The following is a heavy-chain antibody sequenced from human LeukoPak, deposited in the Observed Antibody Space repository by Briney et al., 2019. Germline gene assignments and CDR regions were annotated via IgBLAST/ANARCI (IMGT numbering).Heavy chain of an antibody. Sequence: GSLRLSCAASGFTFSSYSMNWVRQAPGKGLEWVSSISSSSSYIYYADSVKGRFTISRDNAKNSLYLQMNSLRAEDTAVYYCARDHSIVGATHDAFDIWGQGTMVTVSS. CDR3: ARDHSIVGATHDAFDI. CDR1: GFTFSSYS. D-gene: IGHD1-26*01. V-gene: IGHV3-21*01. J-gene: IGHJ3*02. CDR2: ISSSSSYI.